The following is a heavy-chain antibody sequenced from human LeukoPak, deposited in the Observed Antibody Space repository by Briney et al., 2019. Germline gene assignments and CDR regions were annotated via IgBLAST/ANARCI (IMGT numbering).Heavy chain of an antibody. Sequence: PSETLSLTCTVSGGSISSSSYYWGWIRQPPGKGLEWIGEINHSGSTNYNPSLKSRVTISVDTSKNQFSLKLSSVTAADTAVYYCARGCPRGLAITYYYMDVWGKGTTVTVSS. D-gene: IGHD1-14*01. J-gene: IGHJ6*03. CDR2: INHSGST. CDR1: GGSISSSSYY. CDR3: ARGCPRGLAITYYYMDV. V-gene: IGHV4-39*07.